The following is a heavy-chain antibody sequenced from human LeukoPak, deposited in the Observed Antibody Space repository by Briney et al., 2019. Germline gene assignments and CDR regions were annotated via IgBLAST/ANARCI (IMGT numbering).Heavy chain of an antibody. D-gene: IGHD6-19*01. V-gene: IGHV3-7*01. CDR3: ARGSYSGWYDY. CDR2: IKQDGNET. CDR1: GFTFTSYW. J-gene: IGHJ4*02. Sequence: PGRSLRLSCAASGFTFTSYWMSWVRQAAGKGLEWVANIKQDGNETYYVDSVKGRFTISRDNAKNSLYLQTNSLRAEDTAVYYCARGSYSGWYDYWGQGTLLTVSS.